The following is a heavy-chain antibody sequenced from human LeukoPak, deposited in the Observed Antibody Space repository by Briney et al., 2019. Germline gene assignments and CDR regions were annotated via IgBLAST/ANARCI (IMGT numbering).Heavy chain of an antibody. CDR3: ARDFGGLWFGELFRNWFDP. V-gene: IGHV1-18*04. D-gene: IGHD3-10*01. J-gene: IGHJ5*02. CDR1: GYTFTGYY. Sequence: ASVKVSCKASGYTFTGYYMHWVRQAPVQGLEWMGWISAYNGNTNYAQKLQGRVTMTTDTSTSTAYMELRSLRSDDTAVYYCARDFGGLWFGELFRNWFDPWGQGTLVTVSS. CDR2: ISAYNGNT.